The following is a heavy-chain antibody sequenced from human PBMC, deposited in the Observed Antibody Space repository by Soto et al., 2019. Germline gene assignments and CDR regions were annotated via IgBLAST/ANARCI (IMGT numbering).Heavy chain of an antibody. V-gene: IGHV1-69*12. D-gene: IGHD6-19*01. J-gene: IGHJ6*02. CDR3: ARVVRDSSGRSDYDHPYGMDV. CDR1: GGTFSSYA. Sequence: QVQLVQSGAEVKKPGSSVKVSCKASGGTFSSYAISWVRQAPGQGLEWMGGIIPIFSTANYAQKVQGRVTIFADESTSGAYMELSSLRSEDSAVYYGARVVRDSSGRSDYDHPYGMDVCGQGTTVTVSS. CDR2: IIPIFSTA.